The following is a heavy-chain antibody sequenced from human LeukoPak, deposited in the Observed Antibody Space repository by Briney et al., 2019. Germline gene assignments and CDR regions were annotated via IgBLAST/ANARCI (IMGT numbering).Heavy chain of an antibody. CDR1: GFTVSTSY. J-gene: IGHJ5*02. CDR3: ATKYGES. Sequence: GGSLRLSCVVSGFTVSTSYMAWVRQAPGKGLECVSLIWIDGTTHYADSVKGRFTISGDNSKNTLYLRMNSLRPEDTAVYYCATKYGESWGQGTLVTVSS. D-gene: IGHD4/OR15-4a*01. CDR2: IWIDGTT. V-gene: IGHV3-66*02.